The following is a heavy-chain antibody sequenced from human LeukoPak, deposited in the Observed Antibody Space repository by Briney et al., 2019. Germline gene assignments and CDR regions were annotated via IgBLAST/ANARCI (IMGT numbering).Heavy chain of an antibody. Sequence: GGSLRLSCAASGFTFSSYAMHWVRQAPGKGLEWVAVISYDGSNKYYADSVKGRFTISRDNSKNTLYLQMNSLRAEDTAVYYCARSTAEENWFDPWGQGTLFTVSS. CDR1: GFTFSSYA. V-gene: IGHV3-30-3*01. J-gene: IGHJ5*02. D-gene: IGHD2-8*02. CDR3: ARSTAEENWFDP. CDR2: ISYDGSNK.